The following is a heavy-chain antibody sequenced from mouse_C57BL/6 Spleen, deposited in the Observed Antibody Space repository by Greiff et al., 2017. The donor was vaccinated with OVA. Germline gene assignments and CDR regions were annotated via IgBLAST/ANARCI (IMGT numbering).Heavy chain of an antibody. D-gene: IGHD2-3*01. CDR1: GYTFTDYE. CDR3: TRYYDGYPTCFDY. J-gene: IGHJ2*01. Sequence: QVQLKQSGAELVRPGASVTLSCKASGYTFTDYEMHWVKQTPVHGLEWIGAIDPETGGTAYNQKFKGKAILTADKSSSTAYMELRSLTSEDSAVYYCTRYYDGYPTCFDYWGQGTTLTVSS. CDR2: IDPETGGT. V-gene: IGHV1-15*01.